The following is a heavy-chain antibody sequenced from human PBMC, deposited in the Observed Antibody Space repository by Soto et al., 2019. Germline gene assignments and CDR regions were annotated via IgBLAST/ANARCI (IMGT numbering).Heavy chain of an antibody. CDR1: GFTFSSYA. J-gene: IGHJ4*02. CDR2: ISGSGGST. CDR3: AQLWFGELSSSDY. V-gene: IGHV3-23*01. D-gene: IGHD3-10*01. Sequence: GGSLRLSCSASGFTFSSYAMSWVRQAPGKGLEWVSAISGSGGSTYYADSVKGRFTISRDNSKNTLYLQMNSLRAEDTAVYYCAQLWFGELSSSDYWGQGTLVTVSS.